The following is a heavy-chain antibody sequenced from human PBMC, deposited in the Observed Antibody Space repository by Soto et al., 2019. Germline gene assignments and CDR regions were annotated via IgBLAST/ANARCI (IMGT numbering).Heavy chain of an antibody. D-gene: IGHD3-10*01. J-gene: IGHJ6*02. CDR2: IVVGSGNT. CDR1: AFTFTSSA. V-gene: IGHV1-58*01. Sequence: GASVKVSCKASAFTFTSSAVQSVRQARGQRLEWIGWIVVGSGNTNYAQKFQERVTITRDMSTSTAYMELSSLRSEDTAVYYCAADPYYYGSGIYLPYPTYYYYYGMDVWGQGTTVTVSS. CDR3: AADPYYYGSGIYLPYPTYYYYYGMDV.